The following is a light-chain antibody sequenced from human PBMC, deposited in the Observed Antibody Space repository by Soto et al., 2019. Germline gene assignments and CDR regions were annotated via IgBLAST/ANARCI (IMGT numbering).Light chain of an antibody. Sequence: EIVMTQCPATLSVSPGERVTLSCRASESVSSSIAWYQQRTGQAPRLLIYGASTRATGIPARFSGSGSGTEFTLTISSLQSEDFAIYYCQQYNKWRTFGQGTKVDIK. V-gene: IGKV3-15*01. CDR1: ESVSSS. CDR3: QQYNKWRT. CDR2: GAS. J-gene: IGKJ1*01.